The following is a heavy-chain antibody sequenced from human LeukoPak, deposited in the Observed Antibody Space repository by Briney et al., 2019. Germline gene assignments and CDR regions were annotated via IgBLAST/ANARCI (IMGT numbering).Heavy chain of an antibody. CDR2: ISSSSSYI. V-gene: IGHV3-21*01. CDR3: AREYRGYCSSTSCRPLDY. J-gene: IGHJ4*02. CDR1: GFTFSSYS. Sequence: GGSLRLSCAASGFTFSSYSMNWVHQAPGKGLEWVSSISSSSSYIYYADSVKGRFTIPRDNAKNSLYLQMNSLRAEDTAVYYCAREYRGYCSSTSCRPLDYWGQGTLVTVSS. D-gene: IGHD2-2*01.